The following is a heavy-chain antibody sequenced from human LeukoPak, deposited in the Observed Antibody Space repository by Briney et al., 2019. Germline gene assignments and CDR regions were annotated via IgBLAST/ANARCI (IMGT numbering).Heavy chain of an antibody. Sequence: ASVKVSCKASGYTFTSYGISWVRQAPGQGLEWMGWISAYNGNTNYAQKLQGRVTMTTDTSTSTVYMELRSLRSDDTAVYYCARSRTTGTSDYWGQGTLVTVSS. D-gene: IGHD1-1*01. CDR1: GYTFTSYG. V-gene: IGHV1-18*01. CDR3: ARSRTTGTSDY. J-gene: IGHJ4*02. CDR2: ISAYNGNT.